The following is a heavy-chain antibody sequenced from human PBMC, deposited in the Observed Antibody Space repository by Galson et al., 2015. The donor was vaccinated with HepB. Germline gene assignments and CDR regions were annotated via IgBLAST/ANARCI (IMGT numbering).Heavy chain of an antibody. CDR2: IIPILGIA. Sequence: SVKVSCKASGGTFSSYTISWVRQAPGQGLEWMGRIIPILGIANYAQKFQGRVTITADKSTSTAYMELSSLRSEDTAVYYCARAIRRGGATKEPLGYWGQGTLVTVSS. J-gene: IGHJ4*02. V-gene: IGHV1-69*02. D-gene: IGHD1-26*01. CDR1: GGTFSSYT. CDR3: ARAIRRGGATKEPLGY.